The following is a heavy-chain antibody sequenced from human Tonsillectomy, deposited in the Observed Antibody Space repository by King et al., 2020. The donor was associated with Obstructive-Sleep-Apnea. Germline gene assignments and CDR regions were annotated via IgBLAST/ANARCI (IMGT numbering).Heavy chain of an antibody. CDR2: IYYSGST. Sequence: VQLQESGPGLVKPSETLSLTCTVSGGSISSYYWSWIRQPPGKGLEWIGYIYYSGSTNYNPSLKSRVTISVDTSKNQFSLKLSSVTAADTAVYYCARGVVRGVIYYGMDVWGQGTTVTVSS. CDR3: ARGVVRGVIYYGMDV. CDR1: GGSISSYY. J-gene: IGHJ6*02. D-gene: IGHD3-10*01. V-gene: IGHV4-59*01.